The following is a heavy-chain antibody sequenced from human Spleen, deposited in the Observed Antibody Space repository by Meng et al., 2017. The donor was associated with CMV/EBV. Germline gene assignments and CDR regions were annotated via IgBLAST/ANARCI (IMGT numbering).Heavy chain of an antibody. V-gene: IGHV4-30-4*08. CDR3: ARSNLGLESMDV. J-gene: IGHJ6*02. CDR1: GGSISSGDYY. Sequence: QVQPPESGQGLVNPSQTRSLTCTVSGGSISSGDYYWSWIRQPPGKGLEWIGYIYYSGSTYYNPSLKSRVTISVDTSKNQFSLKLSSVTAADTAVYYCARSNLGLESMDVWGQGTTVTVSS. D-gene: IGHD1-14*01. CDR2: IYYSGST.